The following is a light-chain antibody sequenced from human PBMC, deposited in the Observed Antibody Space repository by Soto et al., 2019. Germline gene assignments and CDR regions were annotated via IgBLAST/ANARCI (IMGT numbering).Light chain of an antibody. J-gene: IGKJ1*01. CDR3: LQHYNYPWT. CDR1: QGIRNE. Sequence: DIQMTQSPSSLSASVGDRVTITCRASQGIRNELGWYQQKPGRAPKRLIYDASNLQSGVPSRFSGSGFGTEFTLTISSLQPEDFVTYSCLQHYNYPWTFGQGTKVEIK. CDR2: DAS. V-gene: IGKV1-17*01.